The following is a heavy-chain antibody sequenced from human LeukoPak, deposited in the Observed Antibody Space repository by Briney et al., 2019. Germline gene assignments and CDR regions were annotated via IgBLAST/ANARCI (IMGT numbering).Heavy chain of an antibody. Sequence: GGSLRLSCAASGFTFTSYLMSWVRQAPGKGLGWVSSVSGSGDTTYYADSVKGRFTISRDNSKNTVFLQMNSLRVDDTAVYYCAKGGPNDYWGQGTLVTVSS. CDR2: VSGSGDTT. J-gene: IGHJ4*02. CDR3: AKGGPNDY. CDR1: GFTFTSYL. V-gene: IGHV3-23*01.